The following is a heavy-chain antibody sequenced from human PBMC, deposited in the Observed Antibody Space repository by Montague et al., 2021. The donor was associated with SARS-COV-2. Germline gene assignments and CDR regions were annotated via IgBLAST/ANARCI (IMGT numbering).Heavy chain of an antibody. Sequence: SLRLSCAASGFTFSRYAMHWVRQAPGKELEWVSTITGSGVSNYYADSVKGRFTISRDDSKNTVFLQMNSLRAEDTAMYFCAKDVDYYGSGSYGNWLDPWGQGTLVAVSS. CDR1: GFTFSRYA. D-gene: IGHD3-10*01. CDR3: AKDVDYYGSGSYGNWLDP. J-gene: IGHJ5*02. CDR2: ITGSGVSN. V-gene: IGHV3-23*01.